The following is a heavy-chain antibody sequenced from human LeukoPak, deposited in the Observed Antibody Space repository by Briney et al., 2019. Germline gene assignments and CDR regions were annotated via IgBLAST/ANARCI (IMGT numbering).Heavy chain of an antibody. D-gene: IGHD5-24*01. CDR2: IYHSGST. CDR3: ARDPGRWQQLGYFDY. Sequence: SQTLSLTCAVSGGSISSGGYSWSWIRQPPGKGLEWIGYIYHSGSTYYNPSLKSRVTISVDTSKKQFSLKLSSVTAADTAVYYCARDPGRWQQLGYFDYWGQGTLVTVSS. CDR1: GGSISSGGYS. J-gene: IGHJ4*02. V-gene: IGHV4-30-2*01.